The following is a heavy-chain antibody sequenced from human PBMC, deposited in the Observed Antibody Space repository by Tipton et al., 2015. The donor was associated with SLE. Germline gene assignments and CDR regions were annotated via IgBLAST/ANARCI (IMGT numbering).Heavy chain of an antibody. D-gene: IGHD2-2*01. J-gene: IGHJ1*01. CDR3: ARSLPEYQYRVEYFQH. CDR2: ISYSGTT. Sequence: LRLSCTISRGSIISGDHFWAWIRLPPGKGLEWVGSISYSGTTYYNPSLKSRVTISVDTSKNQFSLKLSSVTAADTAVYYCARSLPEYQYRVEYFQHWGQGTLVTVSS. V-gene: IGHV4-39*07. CDR1: RGSIISGDHF.